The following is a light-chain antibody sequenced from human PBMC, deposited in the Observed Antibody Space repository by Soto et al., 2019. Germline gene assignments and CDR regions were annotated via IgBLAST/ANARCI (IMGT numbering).Light chain of an antibody. V-gene: IGKV3-15*01. CDR2: GAT. CDR1: QSVSSN. Sequence: EIVMTQSPATLSVSPGERATLSCRASQSVSSNLAWYQQKPGQAPRLLIYGATTMATGIPTRFSGSGSGTEFTLTISRLQSEDFAVYYCQQYNNWPPRITFGGGTKVEIK. CDR3: QQYNNWPPRIT. J-gene: IGKJ4*01.